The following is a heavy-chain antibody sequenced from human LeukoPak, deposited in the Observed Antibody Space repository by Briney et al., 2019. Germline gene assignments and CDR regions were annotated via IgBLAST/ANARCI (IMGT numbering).Heavy chain of an antibody. V-gene: IGHV3-48*04. CDR2: SSSSSSTI. CDR1: RFTFSSYS. J-gene: IGHJ6*02. D-gene: IGHD4-17*01. Sequence: GGSLRLSCAASRFTFSSYSMNWVRQAPGKGLEWVSYSSSSSSTIYYADSVKGRFTISRDNAKNSLYLQMNSLRAEDTPVYYCARDEDGGYNYDYYYGMDVWGQGTTVTVSS. CDR3: ARDEDGGYNYDYYYGMDV.